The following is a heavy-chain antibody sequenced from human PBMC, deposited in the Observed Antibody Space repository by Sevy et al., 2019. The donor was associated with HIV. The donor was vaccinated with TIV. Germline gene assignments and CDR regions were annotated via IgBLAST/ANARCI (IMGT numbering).Heavy chain of an antibody. CDR3: AREGCTKPHDY. D-gene: IGHD2-8*01. V-gene: IGHV3-23*01. Sequence: GGSLRLSCAASGFTFSKYSMSRIRQTPRKGLEWVSTFSFGCGKINYADSVKGRFTISRDDSRNTFYLQMNSLRAEDTAIYYCAREGCTKPHDYWGQGTVVTVSS. CDR1: GFTFSKYS. J-gene: IGHJ4*02. CDR2: FSFGCGKI.